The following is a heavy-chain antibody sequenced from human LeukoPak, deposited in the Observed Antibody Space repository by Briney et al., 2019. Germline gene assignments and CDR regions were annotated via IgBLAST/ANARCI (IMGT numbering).Heavy chain of an antibody. Sequence: SETLSLTCAVYGGSFSGYYWSWIGQPPGKGLEWIGEINHSGSTNYNPSLKSRVTISVDTSKNQFSLKLSSVTAADTAVYYCARSIDSSGYSDYWGQGTLVTVSS. CDR3: ARSIDSSGYSDY. CDR1: GGSFSGYY. V-gene: IGHV4-34*01. CDR2: INHSGST. J-gene: IGHJ4*02. D-gene: IGHD3-22*01.